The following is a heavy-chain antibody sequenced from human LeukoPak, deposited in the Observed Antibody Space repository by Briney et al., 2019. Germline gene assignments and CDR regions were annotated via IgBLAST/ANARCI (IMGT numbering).Heavy chain of an antibody. CDR3: VRVWPPNAVDRGMTYSDFTALDV. Sequence: ASVKVSCKTSNYTFASYGLSWVRQAPGQGLQWVGWISPYDGNTNYAQRFQARVTMSIDKSTRTVYMELRRLRLDDTAVYYCVRVWPPNAVDRGMTYSDFTALDVWGQGTTVIVSS. J-gene: IGHJ3*01. V-gene: IGHV1-18*01. D-gene: IGHD1-20*01. CDR1: NYTFASYG. CDR2: ISPYDGNT.